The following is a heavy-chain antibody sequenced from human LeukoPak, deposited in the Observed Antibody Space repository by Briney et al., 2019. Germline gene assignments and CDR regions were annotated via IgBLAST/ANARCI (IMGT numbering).Heavy chain of an antibody. CDR3: ARGRYCSSTSCYTPYYYYYYGMDV. Sequence: PSETLSLTCAVYGGSFSGYYWSWIRQPPGKGLEWIGEINHSGSTNYNPSLKSRVTISVDTSKNQFSLKLSSVTAADTAVYYRARGRYCSSTSCYTPYYYYYYGMDVWGQGTTVTVSS. CDR2: INHSGST. V-gene: IGHV4-34*01. CDR1: GGSFSGYY. D-gene: IGHD2-2*02. J-gene: IGHJ6*02.